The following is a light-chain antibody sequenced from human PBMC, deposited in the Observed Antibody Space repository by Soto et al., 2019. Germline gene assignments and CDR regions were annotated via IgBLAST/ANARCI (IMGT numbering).Light chain of an antibody. CDR1: NIGSTS. CDR3: QVWDSGSNHVV. CDR2: SDS. V-gene: IGLV3-21*04. Sequence: SYELTQPPSVSVAPGQTARITCGGDNIGSTSVHWYQQKPGQAPVLVIYSDSDRPSAIPERFSGSNSANTATLTVSRVEAGDEADYYCQVWDSGSNHVVFGGGTKVTVL. J-gene: IGLJ3*02.